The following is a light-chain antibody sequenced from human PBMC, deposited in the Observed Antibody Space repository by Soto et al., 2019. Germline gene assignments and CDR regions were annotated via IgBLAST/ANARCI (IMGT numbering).Light chain of an antibody. V-gene: IGKV3-15*01. Sequence: EIVLTQSPATLSLSPGERATLSCRASQSVSSYLAWYQQKPGQAPRLLIYDASTRATGIPARFSGSGSGTEFTLTISSLQSEDFAVYYCQQYNNWPPWTFGPGTKMDIK. CDR3: QQYNNWPPWT. CDR2: DAS. CDR1: QSVSSY. J-gene: IGKJ1*01.